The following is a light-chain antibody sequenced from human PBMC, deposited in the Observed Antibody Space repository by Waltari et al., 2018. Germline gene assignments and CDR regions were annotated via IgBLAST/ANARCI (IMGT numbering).Light chain of an antibody. CDR3: CSYAGLGIYV. Sequence: QSGLTQPASVSGSPGQSITISCTGTSSYVGNYNLFSWYQQYPGKAPKLMVYEVTKRTSGVSDRFSGSKSGNTASLTIYGLQSEDEADYYCCSYAGLGIYVFGTGTKVTVL. CDR2: EVT. J-gene: IGLJ1*01. CDR1: SSYVGNYNL. V-gene: IGLV2-23*02.